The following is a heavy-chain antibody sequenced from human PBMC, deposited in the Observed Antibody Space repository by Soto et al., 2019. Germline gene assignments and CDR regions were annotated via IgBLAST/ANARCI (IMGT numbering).Heavy chain of an antibody. CDR2: IYYSGST. Sequence: QLQLQESGPGLVKPSETLSLTCTVSGGSISSSSYYWGWIRQPPGKGLEWIGSIYYSGSTYYNPSLKSRVTISVDTSKNQFSLKLSSVTAADTAVYYYARLRFLIYGMDVWGQGTTVTVSS. V-gene: IGHV4-39*01. J-gene: IGHJ6*02. CDR1: GGSISSSSYY. D-gene: IGHD3-3*01. CDR3: ARLRFLIYGMDV.